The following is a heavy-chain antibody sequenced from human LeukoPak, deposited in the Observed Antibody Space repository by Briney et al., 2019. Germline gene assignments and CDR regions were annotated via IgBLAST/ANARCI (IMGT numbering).Heavy chain of an antibody. D-gene: IGHD3-22*01. CDR1: GYSISSGYY. V-gene: IGHV4-38-2*02. J-gene: IGHJ6*03. CDR3: AREKYYYDSSGYRDYMDV. CDR2: IYNSGST. Sequence: PSETLSLTCTVSGYSISSGYYWGWIRQAPGKGLEWIGSIYNSGSTYYNPSLKSRVTISVDMSKNQFSVKMSSVTAADTAVYYCAREKYYYDSSGYRDYMDVWGKGTTVTVSS.